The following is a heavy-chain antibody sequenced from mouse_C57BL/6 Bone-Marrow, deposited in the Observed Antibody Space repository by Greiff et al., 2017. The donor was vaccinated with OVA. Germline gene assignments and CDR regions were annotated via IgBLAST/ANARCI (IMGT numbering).Heavy chain of an antibody. CDR1: GYTFTSYW. CDR2: IDPSDSET. Sequence: VQLQQPGAELVRPGSSVKLSCKASGYTFTSYWMHWVKQRPIHGLEWIGNIDPSDSETHYNQKFKDKATLTVDKSSSTAYMQLSSLTSEDSAVYYCARGAYYYGSRRDYWGQGTTLTVSS. V-gene: IGHV1-52*01. J-gene: IGHJ2*01. D-gene: IGHD1-1*01. CDR3: ARGAYYYGSRRDY.